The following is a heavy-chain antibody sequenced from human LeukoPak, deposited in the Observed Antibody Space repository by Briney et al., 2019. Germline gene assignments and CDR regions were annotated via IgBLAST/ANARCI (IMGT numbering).Heavy chain of an antibody. CDR3: AKTGMYYDFLEGFFDY. CDR1: GFTFSSYG. Sequence: PGGSLRLSCAASGFTFSSYGMHWVRQAPGKGLEWVAVISYDGSNKYYADSAKGRSTISRDNSKNTLYLQMDSLRAEDTAVYYCAKTGMYYDFLEGFFDYWGQGTLVTVSS. J-gene: IGHJ4*02. CDR2: ISYDGSNK. V-gene: IGHV3-30*18. D-gene: IGHD3-3*01.